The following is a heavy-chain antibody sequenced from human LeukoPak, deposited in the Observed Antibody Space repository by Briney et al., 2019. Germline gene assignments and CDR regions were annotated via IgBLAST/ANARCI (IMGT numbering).Heavy chain of an antibody. CDR3: ASPPPYSSSWYTDYYYYMDV. V-gene: IGHV1-69*13. J-gene: IGHJ6*03. Sequence: VASVKVSCKASGGTFSSYAISWVRQAPGQGLEWMGGIIPIFGTANYAQKFQGRVTITADESTSTAYMELSSLRSEDTAVYYCASPPPYSSSWYTDYYYYMDVWGKGTTVTISS. CDR1: GGTFSSYA. D-gene: IGHD6-13*01. CDR2: IIPIFGTA.